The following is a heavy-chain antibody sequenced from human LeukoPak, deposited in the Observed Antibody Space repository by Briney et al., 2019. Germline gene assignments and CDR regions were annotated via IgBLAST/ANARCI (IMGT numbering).Heavy chain of an antibody. V-gene: IGHV4-39*01. CDR2: VYYSGST. D-gene: IGHD3-22*01. CDR3: ARNVHRSSGFEYYFDY. J-gene: IGHJ4*02. Sequence: PSETLSLTCIVSGDSLSNDNYYWGWIRQPPGKGLEWIGSVYYSGSTYYNPSLKSRITMSVDTSKSQFSLNLSSVTAADTAVYYCARNVHRSSGFEYYFDYWGQGSLVTVSS. CDR1: GDSLSNDNYY.